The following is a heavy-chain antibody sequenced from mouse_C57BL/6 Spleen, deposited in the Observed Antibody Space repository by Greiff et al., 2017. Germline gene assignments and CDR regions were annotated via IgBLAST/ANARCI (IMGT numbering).Heavy chain of an antibody. V-gene: IGHV1-63*01. CDR1: GYTFTNYW. CDR3: ARGRGYDGPWYFDV. J-gene: IGHJ1*03. D-gene: IGHD2-2*01. Sequence: VQLQQSGAELVRPGTSVKMSCKASGYTFTNYWIGWAKQRPGHGLEWIGDIYPGGGYTNYNEQFKGKATLTADKSSSTAYMQFSSLTSADSAIYYCARGRGYDGPWYFDVWGTGTTVTVSS. CDR2: IYPGGGYT.